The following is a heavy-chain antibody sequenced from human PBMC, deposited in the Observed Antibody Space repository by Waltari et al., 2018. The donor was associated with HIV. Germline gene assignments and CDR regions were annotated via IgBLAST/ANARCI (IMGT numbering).Heavy chain of an antibody. CDR3: ARRGIQLWFYAFDI. V-gene: IGHV4-61*02. CDR1: GGSISSGSSY. CDR2: IYTSGST. Sequence: QVQLQESGPGLVKPSQTLSLTCPVSGGSISSGSSYWSWIRQPAGKGLEWIGRIYTSGSTNYNPSLKSRVTISVDTSKNQFSLKLSSVTAADTAVYYCARRGIQLWFYAFDIWGQGTMVTVSS. J-gene: IGHJ3*02. D-gene: IGHD5-18*01.